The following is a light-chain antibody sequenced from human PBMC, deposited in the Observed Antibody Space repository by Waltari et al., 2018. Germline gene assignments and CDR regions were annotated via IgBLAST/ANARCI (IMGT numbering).Light chain of an antibody. CDR2: EVS. CDR1: SSDVGGYNL. CDR3: CSYAGSSTFV. J-gene: IGLJ1*01. V-gene: IGLV2-23*02. Sequence: QSALTQPASVSGSPGQSITIPCPGTSSDVGGYNLVSWYQQHPGKAPKLMIYEVSKRPSGVSNRFSGSKSGNTASLTISGLQAEDEADYYCCSYAGSSTFVFGTGTKVTVL.